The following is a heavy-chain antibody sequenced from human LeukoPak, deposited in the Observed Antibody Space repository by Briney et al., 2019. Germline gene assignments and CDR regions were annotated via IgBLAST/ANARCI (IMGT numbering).Heavy chain of an antibody. V-gene: IGHV4-30-4*07. D-gene: IGHD6-6*01. J-gene: IGHJ5*02. Sequence: SQTLSLTCAVSGGSITSGGYSWSWIRQPPGKGLEWIGYIYNSGSTYYNPSLKSRVTTSVDTSKNQFSLNLSSVTAADTAVYYCARDRSIAARPGNWFDPWGQGTLVTVSS. CDR2: IYNSGST. CDR3: ARDRSIAARPGNWFDP. CDR1: GGSITSGGYS.